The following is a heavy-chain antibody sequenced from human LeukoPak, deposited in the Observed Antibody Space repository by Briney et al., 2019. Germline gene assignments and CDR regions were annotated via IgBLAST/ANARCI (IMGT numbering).Heavy chain of an antibody. J-gene: IGHJ6*02. CDR3: ARDIGYSGYDFEGYGMDV. CDR2: MNPNSGNT. V-gene: IGHV1-8*01. CDR1: GYTFTSYD. Sequence: ASVKVSCKASGYTFTSYDINWVRQATGQGLEWMGWMNPNSGNTGYAQKFQGRVTMTRDTSISTAYMELSRLRSDDTAVYYCARDIGYSGYDFEGYGMDVWGQGTTVTVSS. D-gene: IGHD5-12*01.